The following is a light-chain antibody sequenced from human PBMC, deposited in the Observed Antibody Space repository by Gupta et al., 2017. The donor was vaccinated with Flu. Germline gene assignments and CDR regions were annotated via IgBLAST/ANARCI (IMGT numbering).Light chain of an antibody. Sequence: DIQMTQSPSSLSASVGDRVIITCRASQSISNALGWYQQKPGKAPKSLIYGASSLQNEVRSRFRGSGGGTDYPLTISSLQPEGIGSYSCRQYKSYPLPLGQGTRLEI. CDR2: GAS. V-gene: IGKV1D-16*01. CDR1: QSISNA. CDR3: RQYKSYPLP. J-gene: IGKJ5*01.